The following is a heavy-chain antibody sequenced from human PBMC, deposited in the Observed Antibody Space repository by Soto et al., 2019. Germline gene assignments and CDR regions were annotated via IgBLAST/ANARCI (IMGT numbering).Heavy chain of an antibody. J-gene: IGHJ3*02. Sequence: EVQLVESGGGLVQPGGSLRLSCAASGFTFSSYWMHWVRQAPGKGLVWVSRINSDGSSTSYADSVKGRFTISRDNAKNTLYLQMNSLRAEDTAVYYCAREGQQLVRGAFDIWGRGTMVTVSS. CDR3: AREGQQLVRGAFDI. V-gene: IGHV3-74*01. CDR1: GFTFSSYW. CDR2: INSDGSST. D-gene: IGHD6-13*01.